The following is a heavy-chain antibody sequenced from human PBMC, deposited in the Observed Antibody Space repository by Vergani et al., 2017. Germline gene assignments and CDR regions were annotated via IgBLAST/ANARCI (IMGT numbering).Heavy chain of an antibody. Sequence: EVQLVESGGGLVQPGGSLRLSCAASGFTVSSNYMSWVRQAPGKGLEWVSVIYSDGSTYYADSVKGRFTISRDNSKNTLYLQMNSLRAEDTAVYYCASVSSSWNYFDYWGQGTLVTVSS. CDR2: IYSDGST. CDR1: GFTVSSNY. CDR3: ASVSSSWNYFDY. D-gene: IGHD6-13*01. J-gene: IGHJ4*02. V-gene: IGHV3-66*02.